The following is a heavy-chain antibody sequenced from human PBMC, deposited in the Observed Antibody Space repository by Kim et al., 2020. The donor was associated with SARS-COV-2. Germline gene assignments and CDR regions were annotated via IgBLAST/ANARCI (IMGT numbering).Heavy chain of an antibody. Sequence: GGSLRLSCAASGFTFSSYAMHWVRQAPGKGLEWVAVISYDGSNKYYVDSVKGRFTISRDNSKNTLYLQMNSLRAEDTAVYYCAGEVSDCSSTSCRYYYYYYGMDVWGQGTTVTVSS. D-gene: IGHD2-2*01. CDR2: ISYDGSNK. J-gene: IGHJ6*02. CDR3: AGEVSDCSSTSCRYYYYYYGMDV. CDR1: GFTFSSYA. V-gene: IGHV3-30*04.